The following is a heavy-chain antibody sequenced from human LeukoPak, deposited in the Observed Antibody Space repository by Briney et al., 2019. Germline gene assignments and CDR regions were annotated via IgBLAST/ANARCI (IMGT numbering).Heavy chain of an antibody. Sequence: PGGSLRLSCAASGFTFSSYSMSWVRQAPGKGLEWVSVIYSGGSTYYADSVKGRFTISRDNSKNTLYLQMNSLRAEDTAVYYCARSVDTAMVDYWGQRTLVTVSS. CDR3: ARSVDTAMVDY. CDR2: IYSGGST. J-gene: IGHJ4*02. D-gene: IGHD5-18*01. CDR1: GFTFSSYS. V-gene: IGHV3-66*01.